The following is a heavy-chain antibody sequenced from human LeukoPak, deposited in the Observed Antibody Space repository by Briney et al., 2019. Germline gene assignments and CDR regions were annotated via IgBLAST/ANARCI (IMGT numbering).Heavy chain of an antibody. D-gene: IGHD6-13*01. CDR1: GGSISSHY. V-gene: IGHV4-59*08. Sequence: SETLSLTCTVSGGSISSHYWSWIRQPPGKGLEWIGYIYYSGSTNYNPSLKSRVTISVDTSKNQFSLKLSSVTAADTAVYYCARHSVSIAAAAMDYWGQGTLVTVSS. CDR3: ARHSVSIAAAAMDY. J-gene: IGHJ4*02. CDR2: IYYSGST.